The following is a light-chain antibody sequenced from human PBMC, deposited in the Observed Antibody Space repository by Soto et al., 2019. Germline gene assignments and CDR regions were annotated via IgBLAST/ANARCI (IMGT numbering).Light chain of an antibody. CDR1: QDISNY. V-gene: IGKV1-33*01. CDR2: DGS. CDR3: QQYDNFPLT. J-gene: IGKJ4*01. Sequence: DIQMTQSPSSLSASAGDRVTITCQASQDISNYLHWYQQKPGKAPKLLIYDGSNLQTGVPSRFSGGGSGTDFTLIISSLQPEDIATYYCQQYDNFPLTFGGGTKVEIK.